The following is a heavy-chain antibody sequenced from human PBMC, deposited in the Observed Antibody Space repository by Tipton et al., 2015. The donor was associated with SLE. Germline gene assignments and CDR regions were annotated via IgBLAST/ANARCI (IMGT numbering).Heavy chain of an antibody. J-gene: IGHJ6*03. Sequence: LRLSCAASGFTFSSYWMSWVRQAPGKGLEWIGEINHSGSTNYNPSLKSRVTISVDTSKNQFSLKLSSVTAADTAVYYCASFPYGYYMDVWGKGTTVTVSS. D-gene: IGHD2-8*01. CDR3: ASFPYGYYMDV. CDR1: GFTFSSYW. V-gene: IGHV4-34*01. CDR2: INHSGST.